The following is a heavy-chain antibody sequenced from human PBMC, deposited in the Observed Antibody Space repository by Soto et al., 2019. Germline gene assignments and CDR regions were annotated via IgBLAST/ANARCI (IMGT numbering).Heavy chain of an antibody. Sequence: PSETLSLTCTISGDSISNYYWSWIRQSPGKGLEWIGYIFYTGSTNYNPSLTSRVTISSDMSNNQFSLKLRSVTAADTAVYYCARGESATRNWFDPWGQGTLVTV. CDR2: IFYTGST. CDR1: GDSISNYY. CDR3: ARGESATRNWFDP. V-gene: IGHV4-59*01. J-gene: IGHJ5*02.